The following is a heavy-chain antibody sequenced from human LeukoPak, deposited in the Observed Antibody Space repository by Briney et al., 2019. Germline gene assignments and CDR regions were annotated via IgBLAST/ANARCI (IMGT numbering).Heavy chain of an antibody. J-gene: IGHJ4*02. Sequence: GGSLRLSCAASGFTFSSYAMSWVRQAPGQGLEWVSVISGSGVSTYYADSVKGRFTISRDNSKNTLYLQMNSLRAEDTAVYYCAKDGALYPFFFDFWGRGILVTVSS. V-gene: IGHV3-23*01. D-gene: IGHD3-16*01. CDR2: ISGSGVST. CDR1: GFTFSSYA. CDR3: AKDGALYPFFFDF.